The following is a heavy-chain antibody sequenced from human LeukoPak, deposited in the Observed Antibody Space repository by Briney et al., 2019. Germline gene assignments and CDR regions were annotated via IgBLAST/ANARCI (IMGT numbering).Heavy chain of an antibody. J-gene: IGHJ3*02. CDR2: ISSSSSYI. V-gene: IGHV3-21*01. D-gene: IGHD4-17*01. CDR1: GFTFSSYS. Sequence: GGSLRLPCAASGFTFSSYSMNWVRQAPGKGLEWVSSISSSSSYIYYADSVKGRFTISRDNAKNSLYLQMNSLGAEDTAVYYCARSYGDYGAFDIWGQGTMVTVSS. CDR3: ARSYGDYGAFDI.